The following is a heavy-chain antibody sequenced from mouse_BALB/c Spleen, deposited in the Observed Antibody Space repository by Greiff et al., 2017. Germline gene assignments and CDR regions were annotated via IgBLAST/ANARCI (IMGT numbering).Heavy chain of an antibody. CDR1: GFTFSSYG. J-gene: IGHJ2*01. V-gene: IGHV5-6*01. Sequence: EVKLMESGGDLVKPGGSLKLSCAASGFTFSSYGMSWVRQTPDKRLEWVATISSGGSYTYYPDSVKGRFTISRDNAKNTLYLQMSSLKSEDTAMYYCARQEAGYWGQGTTLTVSS. CDR3: ARQEAGY. CDR2: ISSGGSYT.